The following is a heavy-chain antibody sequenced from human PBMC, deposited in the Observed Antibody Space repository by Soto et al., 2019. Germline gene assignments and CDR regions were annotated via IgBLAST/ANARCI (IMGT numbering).Heavy chain of an antibody. J-gene: IGHJ4*02. D-gene: IGHD6-19*01. Sequence: GESLKISCKASGYSFTSYWIGWVRQIPGKGLEWMGIIYPGDSETRNSPSFQGQVSISADKSISTTYLQWSSLKASDTAIYYCARHTGSAYFDYWGQGTLVTVSS. CDR2: IYPGDSET. V-gene: IGHV5-51*01. CDR3: ARHTGSAYFDY. CDR1: GYSFTSYW.